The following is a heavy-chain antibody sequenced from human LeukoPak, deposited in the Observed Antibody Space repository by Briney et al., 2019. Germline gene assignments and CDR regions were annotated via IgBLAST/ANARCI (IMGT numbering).Heavy chain of an antibody. V-gene: IGHV1-69*05. CDR3: AIPPPLVTIHFYYFMDV. J-gene: IGHJ6*03. Sequence: GASVKVSCKASGGTLTNYVLNWVRQAPGQGPEWLGGFIPTFGTANYAQRFQDRVTITTDKFTNTGHLELSSLRSEDTAVYYCAIPPPLVTIHFYYFMDVWGTGTTVTISS. CDR1: GGTLTNYV. CDR2: FIPTFGTA. D-gene: IGHD1-26*01.